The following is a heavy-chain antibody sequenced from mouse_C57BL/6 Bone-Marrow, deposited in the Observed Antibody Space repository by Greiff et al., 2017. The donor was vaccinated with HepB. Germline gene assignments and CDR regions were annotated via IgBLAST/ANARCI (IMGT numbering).Heavy chain of an antibody. CDR1: GYTFTSYW. D-gene: IGHD1-1*01. V-gene: IGHV1-55*01. Sequence: VQLQQPGAELVKPGASVKMSCKASGYTFTSYWITWVKQRPGQGLEWIGDIYPGSGSTNYNEKFKSKATLTVDTSSSTAYMQLSSLTSEDSAGYYCARERGYSGSVPAYWGQGTLGTVSA. CDR3: ARERGYSGSVPAY. CDR2: IYPGSGST. J-gene: IGHJ3*01.